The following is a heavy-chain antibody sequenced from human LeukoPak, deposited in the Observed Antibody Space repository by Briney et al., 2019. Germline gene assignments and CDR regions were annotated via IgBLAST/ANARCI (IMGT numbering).Heavy chain of an antibody. Sequence: ASVKVSCKASGYTFTGYYMHWVRQAPGQGLEWMGWINPNSGGTNYAQKFQGRVTMTRDTSISTAYMELSRLRSDDTAVYYCAREGIVVVPAADAFDIWGQGTMVTVSS. CDR3: AREGIVVVPAADAFDI. CDR1: GYTFTGYY. J-gene: IGHJ3*02. CDR2: INPNSGGT. V-gene: IGHV1-2*02. D-gene: IGHD2-2*01.